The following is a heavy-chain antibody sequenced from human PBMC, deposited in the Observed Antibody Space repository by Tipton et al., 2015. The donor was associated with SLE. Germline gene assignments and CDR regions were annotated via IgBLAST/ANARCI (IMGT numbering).Heavy chain of an antibody. D-gene: IGHD2-2*01. V-gene: IGHV4-34*01. CDR2: INDSGTT. CDR1: GGSFSDYY. J-gene: IGHJ4*02. Sequence: TLSLTCDVYGGSFSDYYWGWVRQPPGKGPEWIGEINDSGTTHYNPPLTSRVTISIDTSNNEFSLKLTSMTAADTAVYYCAGLPLDYCSRTNCRGSTPFDFCGQGRLVTVSS. CDR3: AGLPLDYCSRTNCRGSTPFDF.